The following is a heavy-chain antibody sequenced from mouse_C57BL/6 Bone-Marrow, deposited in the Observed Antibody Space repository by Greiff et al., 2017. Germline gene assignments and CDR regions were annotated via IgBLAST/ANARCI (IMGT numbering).Heavy chain of an antibody. Sequence: QVQLQQSGAELVRPGTSVKVSCKASGYAFTNYLIAWVKPRPGQGLEWIGVINPGSGGTNYNEKFKGKATLTADKSSSTAYMQLSSLTSEDSAVYFCARTGYYSYAMDYWGQGTSVTVSS. V-gene: IGHV1-54*01. CDR1: GYAFTNYL. J-gene: IGHJ4*01. CDR2: INPGSGGT. D-gene: IGHD2-3*01. CDR3: ARTGYYSYAMDY.